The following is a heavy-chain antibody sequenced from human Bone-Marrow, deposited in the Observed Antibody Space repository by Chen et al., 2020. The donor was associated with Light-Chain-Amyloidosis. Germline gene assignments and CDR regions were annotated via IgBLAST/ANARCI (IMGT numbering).Heavy chain of an antibody. V-gene: IGHV1-24*01. CDR3: AADHGVTQTDLGGHFDY. CDR2: FAAEDGER. CDR1: GYSHSELS. J-gene: IGHJ4*02. Sequence: QVQLVQSGAEVKKPGASMTVSCKVSGYSHSELSIHWVRQAPGKGLEWMGGFAAEDGERVYAPKFQGRVTMTEDTYTDTAYMEVRSLGSEDTAVYFCAADHGVTQTDLGGHFDYWGQGTVVTVSS. D-gene: IGHD3-16*01.